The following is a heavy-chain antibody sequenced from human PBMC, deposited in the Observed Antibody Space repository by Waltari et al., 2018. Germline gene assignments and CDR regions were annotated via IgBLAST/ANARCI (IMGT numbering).Heavy chain of an antibody. CDR3: ARGKYQYGGNYFMF. CDR1: GGPFSGSY. CDR2: INHSGNT. J-gene: IGHJ4*02. D-gene: IGHD1-26*01. V-gene: IGHV4-34*01. Sequence: QVQLQQWGAGLLKPSETLSLTCAVSGGPFSGSYWSWIRQPPGKGLEWIGEINHSGNTNYNPSLKSRVTISGDTSKNQFSLHLSSGTAADTAVYFCARGKYQYGGNYFMFWDQGALVTVSS.